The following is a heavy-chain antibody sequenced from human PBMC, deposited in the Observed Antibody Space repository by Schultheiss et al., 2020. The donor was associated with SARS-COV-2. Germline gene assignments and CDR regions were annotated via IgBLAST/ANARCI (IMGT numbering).Heavy chain of an antibody. D-gene: IGHD3-3*01. CDR2: LNPASGGT. CDR3: ARSLYHYDFWSGYYTSGGGYYYGMDV. CDR1: GYTFTSYG. V-gene: IGHV1-18*01. Sequence: ASVKVSCKASGYTFTSYGISWVRQAPGQGLEWMGRLNPASGGTQYAQKFQGRVTITADESTSTAYMELSSLRSEDTAVYYCARSLYHYDFWSGYYTSGGGYYYGMDVWGQGTTVTVSS. J-gene: IGHJ6*02.